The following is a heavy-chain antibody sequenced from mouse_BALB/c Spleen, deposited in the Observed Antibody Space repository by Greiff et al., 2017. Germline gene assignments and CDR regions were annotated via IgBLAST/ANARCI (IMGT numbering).Heavy chain of an antibody. Sequence: VQLQQSGAELVRPGALVKLSCKASGFNIKDYYMHWVKQRPEQGLEWIGWIDPENGNTIYDPKFQGKASIPADTSSNTAYLQLSSLTSEDTAVYYCAREGGAMDYWGQGTSVTVSA. CDR2: IDPENGNT. V-gene: IGHV14-1*02. J-gene: IGHJ4*01. CDR3: AREGGAMDY. CDR1: GFNIKDYY.